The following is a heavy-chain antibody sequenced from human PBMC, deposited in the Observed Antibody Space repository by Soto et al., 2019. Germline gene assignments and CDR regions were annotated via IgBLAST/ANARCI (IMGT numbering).Heavy chain of an antibody. CDR3: ARGRYDILSGYPRAFDI. CDR2: ISAYNGNT. Sequence: ASVKVSCKASGYTFTSYGISWVRQAPGQGLEWMGWISAYNGNTNYAQKLQGRVTMTTDTSTSTAYMELRSLRSDDTAVYYCARGRYDILSGYPRAFDIWGQGTMVTVSS. D-gene: IGHD3-9*01. V-gene: IGHV1-18*04. J-gene: IGHJ3*02. CDR1: GYTFTSYG.